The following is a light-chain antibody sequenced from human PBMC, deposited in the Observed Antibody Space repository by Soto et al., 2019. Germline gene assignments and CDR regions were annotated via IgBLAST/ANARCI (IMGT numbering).Light chain of an antibody. CDR3: LLYMRTGMV. CDR2: STN. V-gene: IGLV8-61*01. Sequence: QTVVTQEPSFSVSPGGTVTLTCGLSSGSVSTSYYPSWYQQTPGQAPRTLIYSTNTRSSGVPDRFSGSILGNKAALTITGAQADDESYYYCLLYMRTGMVFGGGTKLTVL. J-gene: IGLJ3*02. CDR1: SGSVSTSYY.